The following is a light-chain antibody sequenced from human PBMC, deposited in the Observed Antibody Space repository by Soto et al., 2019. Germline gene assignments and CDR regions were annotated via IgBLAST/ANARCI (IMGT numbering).Light chain of an antibody. J-gene: IGKJ5*01. Sequence: DIQMTQSPSTLSASVGDRVTITCRASQSISSWLAWYQQKPGKAPKLRIYKASSIESGVPSRFSGSGSGIEFTLTISSLQPDDFATYYCQQYNSYPLTFGQRTRLEIK. V-gene: IGKV1-5*03. CDR2: KAS. CDR1: QSISSW. CDR3: QQYNSYPLT.